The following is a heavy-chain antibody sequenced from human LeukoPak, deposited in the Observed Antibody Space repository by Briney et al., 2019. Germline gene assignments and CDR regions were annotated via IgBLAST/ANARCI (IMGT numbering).Heavy chain of an antibody. CDR3: ARDLSAGTPSYYYYMDV. J-gene: IGHJ6*03. V-gene: IGHV1-2*02. D-gene: IGHD6-13*01. CDR2: INPNSGGT. Sequence: ASVKVSCKASGYTFTGYYMHWVRQAPGQGLEWMGWINPNSGGTNYAQKFQGRGTMTRDTSISTAYMELSRLGSDDTAVYYCARDLSAGTPSYYYYMDVWGKGTTVTVSS. CDR1: GYTFTGYY.